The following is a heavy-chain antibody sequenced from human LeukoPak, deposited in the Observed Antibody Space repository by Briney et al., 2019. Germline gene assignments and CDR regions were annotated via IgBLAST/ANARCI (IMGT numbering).Heavy chain of an antibody. Sequence: GGSLRLSCAASGFTFSSYGMHWVRQAPGKGLEWVAVISYDGSNKYYADSVKGRFTISRDNSKNTLYLQMNSLRAEDTAVYYCASSSWYGAHFDYWGQGTLVTVSS. CDR2: ISYDGSNK. D-gene: IGHD6-13*01. V-gene: IGHV3-30*03. CDR3: ASSSWYGAHFDY. CDR1: GFTFSSYG. J-gene: IGHJ4*02.